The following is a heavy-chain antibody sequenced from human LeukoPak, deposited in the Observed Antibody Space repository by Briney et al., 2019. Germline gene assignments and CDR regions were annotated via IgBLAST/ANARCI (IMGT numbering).Heavy chain of an antibody. CDR3: TTGGVVVVVAATLADY. Sequence: GGSLRLSCAASGFTFSNYSMNWVRQAPGKGLEWVGRIKSKTDGGTTDYAAPVKGRFTISRDDSKNTLYLQMNSLKTEDTAVYYCTTGGVVVVVAATLADYWGQGTLVTVSS. D-gene: IGHD2-15*01. V-gene: IGHV3-15*01. CDR1: GFTFSNYS. CDR2: IKSKTDGGTT. J-gene: IGHJ4*02.